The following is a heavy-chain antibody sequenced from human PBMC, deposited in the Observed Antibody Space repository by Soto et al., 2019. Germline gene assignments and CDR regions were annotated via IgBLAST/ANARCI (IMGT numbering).Heavy chain of an antibody. J-gene: IGHJ6*02. CDR2: IYYSGST. V-gene: IGHV4-59*01. Sequence: PLETLSLTCSVSGGSISNYYWSCIRQPRGKGLEWIGYIYYSGSTNYNPSLRGRVTISLDTSRNQFSLNLSSVTAADTAVYYCARQVGTSGFRYYGINVWGQGTTVTVSS. CDR3: ARQVGTSGFRYYGINV. CDR1: GGSISNYY. D-gene: IGHD1-26*01.